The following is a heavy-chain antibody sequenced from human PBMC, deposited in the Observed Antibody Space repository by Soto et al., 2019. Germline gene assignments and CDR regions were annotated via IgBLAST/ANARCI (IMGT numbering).Heavy chain of an antibody. CDR2: ISHNGDT. Sequence: TLSLTWTISVGSMINAFYYWSWIRQHPGKGLEWIGYISHNGDTYYNPSLRSRLFISVDTSQNQFSLKLTSVTAADTAVYYCARVGAATSWFDPWGQGTLVTVSS. CDR3: ARVGAATSWFDP. D-gene: IGHD2-15*01. CDR1: VGSMINAFYY. J-gene: IGHJ5*02. V-gene: IGHV4-31*02.